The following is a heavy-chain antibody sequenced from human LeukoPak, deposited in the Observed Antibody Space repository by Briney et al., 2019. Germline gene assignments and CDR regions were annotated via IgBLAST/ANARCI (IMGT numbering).Heavy chain of an antibody. CDR3: ARDFFPIVDSTWYEIGY. CDR2: ISYNGYDK. J-gene: IGHJ4*02. Sequence: GRSLRLSCAASGFTFNDYAMYWVRQAPGKGLEWVTLISYNGYDKSYADSVRGRFTISRDNSRNTLYLQMDSLRSEDTAVYYCARDFFPIVDSTWYEIGYWGQGTLVTVSS. CDR1: GFTFNDYA. D-gene: IGHD2-21*01. V-gene: IGHV3-30-3*01.